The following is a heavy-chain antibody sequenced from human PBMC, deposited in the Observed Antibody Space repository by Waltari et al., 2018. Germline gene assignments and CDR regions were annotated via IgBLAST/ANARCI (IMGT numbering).Heavy chain of an antibody. CDR3: ASNRGLGAKDYYYMDV. CDR1: GFTFSSYA. V-gene: IGHV3-23*04. CDR2: ISGSGGST. Sequence: EVQLVESGGGLVQPGGSLRLSCAASGFTFSSYAMSWVRQAPGKRLEWVSAISGSGGSTYYADSVKGRFTISRDNSKNTLYLQMNSLRAEDTAVYYCASNRGLGAKDYYYMDVWGKGTTVTVSS. D-gene: IGHD1-26*01. J-gene: IGHJ6*03.